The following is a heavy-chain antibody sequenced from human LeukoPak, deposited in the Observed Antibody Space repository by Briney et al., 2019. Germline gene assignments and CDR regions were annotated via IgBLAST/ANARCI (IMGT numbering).Heavy chain of an antibody. CDR2: INPSGGRT. V-gene: IGHV1-46*01. Sequence: ASVKVSCKASGGTFSSYAISWVRQAPGQGLEWMGAINPSGGRTNYAQKFQGRVTMTRDTSTSTVYMELSGLRSEDTAVYYCAREKAMAGKTFDFWSQGILVTVSS. J-gene: IGHJ4*02. CDR1: GGTFSSYA. D-gene: IGHD2-8*01. CDR3: AREKAMAGKTFDF.